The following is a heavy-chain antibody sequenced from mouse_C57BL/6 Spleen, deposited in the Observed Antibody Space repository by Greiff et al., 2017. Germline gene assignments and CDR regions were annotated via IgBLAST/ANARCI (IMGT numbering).Heavy chain of an antibody. CDR1: GYAFRSYW. D-gene: IGHD3-1*01. J-gene: IGHJ4*01. Sequence: VQLQQSGAELVKPGASVKISCKASGYAFRSYWMNWVKQRPGKGLEWIGQIYPGDGDTNYNGKFKGKATLTADKSSSTAYMQLSSLTSEDSAVYFCAREEGLRGAMDYWGQGTSVTVSS. CDR3: AREEGLRGAMDY. CDR2: IYPGDGDT. V-gene: IGHV1-80*01.